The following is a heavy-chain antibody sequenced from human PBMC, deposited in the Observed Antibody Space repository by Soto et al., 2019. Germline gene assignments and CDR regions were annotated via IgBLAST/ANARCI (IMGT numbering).Heavy chain of an antibody. D-gene: IGHD1-26*01. CDR3: ARMGGSYFSLWYFDY. CDR2: IYYSGST. V-gene: IGHV4-59*01. J-gene: IGHJ4*02. CDR1: GGSISSYY. Sequence: PSETLSLTCTVSGGSISSYYWSWIRQPPGKGLEWIGYIYYSGSTNYNPSLKSRVTISVDTSKNQFSLKLSSVTAADTAVYYCARMGGSYFSLWYFDYWGQGTLVTSPQ.